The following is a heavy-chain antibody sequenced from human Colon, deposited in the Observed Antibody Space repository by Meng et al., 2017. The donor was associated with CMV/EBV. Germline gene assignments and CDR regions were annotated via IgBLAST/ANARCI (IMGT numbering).Heavy chain of an antibody. V-gene: IGHV3-74*01. D-gene: IGHD4-17*01. CDR1: GLTFTNYW. Sequence: GGSLRLSCAASGLTFTNYWMHWVRQAPGKGLVWVSGTNTAGTSTYYADSVKGRITISRDNAKNTLYLQMNSLRAEDTAVYYCATVFDYWGQGTLVTVSS. J-gene: IGHJ4*02. CDR3: ATVFDY. CDR2: TNTAGTST.